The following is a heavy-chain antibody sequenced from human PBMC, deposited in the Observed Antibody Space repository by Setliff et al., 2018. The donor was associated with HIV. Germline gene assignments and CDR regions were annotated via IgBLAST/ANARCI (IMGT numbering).Heavy chain of an antibody. CDR3: VTGEGLRF. CDR1: GYTXXXXN. V-gene: IGHV1-46*01. Sequence: ASXKVXXKASGYTXXXXNIPXVRQAPGQGLEXXXXXNPAGNPTSYAQXFQGRLTMTRDTSTNTVYMELSSLRSEDTAVYYCVTGEGLRFWGQGTLVTVSS. CDR2: XNPAGNPT. D-gene: IGHD2-15*01. J-gene: IGHJ1*01.